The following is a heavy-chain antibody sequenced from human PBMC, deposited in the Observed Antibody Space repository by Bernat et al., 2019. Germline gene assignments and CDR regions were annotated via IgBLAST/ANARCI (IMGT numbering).Heavy chain of an antibody. Sequence: EVQLVESGGGLVQPGGSLRLSCAASGFTFSDYWMHWVRQAPGKGLLWVSRINSDESGTSYADSVKGRFAISRDNAKNTLYLQMNSLRAEDTAVYYCARGGRAARIDYWGQGTLVTVSS. J-gene: IGHJ4*02. CDR1: GFTFSDYW. V-gene: IGHV3-74*01. D-gene: IGHD6-6*01. CDR3: ARGGRAARIDY. CDR2: INSDESGT.